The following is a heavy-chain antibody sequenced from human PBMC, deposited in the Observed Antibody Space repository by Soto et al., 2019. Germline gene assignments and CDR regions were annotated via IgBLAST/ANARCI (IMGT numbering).Heavy chain of an antibody. V-gene: IGHV4-4*02. J-gene: IGHJ6*02. CDR1: GGSISSSNW. CDR3: ARDQLGAIFGVATISWYRYGMDV. Sequence: PSETLSLTCAVSGGSISSSNWWSWVRQPPGKGLEWIGEIYHSGSTNYNPSLKSRVTISVDKSKNQFSLKLSSVTAADTAVYYCARDQLGAIFGVATISWYRYGMDVWGQGTPVTVSS. D-gene: IGHD3-3*01. CDR2: IYHSGST.